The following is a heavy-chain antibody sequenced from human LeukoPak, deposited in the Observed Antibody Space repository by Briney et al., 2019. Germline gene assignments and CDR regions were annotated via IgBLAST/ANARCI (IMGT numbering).Heavy chain of an antibody. J-gene: IGHJ4*02. CDR3: ARALDTAMAHSHDY. D-gene: IGHD5-18*01. V-gene: IGHV1-8*01. CDR2: MNPNSGNT. Sequence: ASVKVSCKASGYTFTSYDINWVRQATGQGLEWMGWMNPNSGNTGYAQKFQGRVTMTWNTSISTAYMELSSLRSEDTAVYYCARALDTAMAHSHDYWGQGTLVTVSS. CDR1: GYTFTSYD.